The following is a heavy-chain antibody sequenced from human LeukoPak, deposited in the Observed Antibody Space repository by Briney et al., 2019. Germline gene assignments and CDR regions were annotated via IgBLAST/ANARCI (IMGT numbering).Heavy chain of an antibody. CDR1: GFTFSSYA. J-gene: IGHJ5*02. CDR3: ARDAYSYGYGNWFDP. Sequence: GRSLRLSCAASGFTFSSYAMHWVRQAPGKGLEWVAVISYDGSNKYYADSVKGRFTISRDNSKNTLYLQMNSLRAEDTAVYYCARDAYSYGYGNWFDPWGQGTLVTVSS. D-gene: IGHD5-18*01. CDR2: ISYDGSNK. V-gene: IGHV3-30-3*01.